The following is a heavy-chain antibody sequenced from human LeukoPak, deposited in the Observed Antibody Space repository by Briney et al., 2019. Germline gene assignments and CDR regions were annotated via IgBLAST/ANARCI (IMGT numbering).Heavy chain of an antibody. V-gene: IGHV3-7*01. Sequence: PGGSLRLSCAASGFTFSTYWMSWVRQAPGKGLEWVANIRKDGSDIHYVDSVKGRFTISRDNAKNSLYLEMSSLRGEDTALYYCARDLSRGYSYGYWFDPWGQGTLVTVSS. J-gene: IGHJ5*02. CDR1: GFTFSTYW. CDR3: ARDLSRGYSYGYWFDP. CDR2: IRKDGSDI. D-gene: IGHD5-18*01.